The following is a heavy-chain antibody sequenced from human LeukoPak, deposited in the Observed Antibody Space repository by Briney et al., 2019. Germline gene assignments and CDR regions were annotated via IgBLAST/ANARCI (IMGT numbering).Heavy chain of an antibody. CDR1: GVSISSSSYY. CDR2: IYYSGST. Sequence: TSETLSLTCTVSGVSISSSSYYWGWIRQPPGKGLEWIGSIYYSGSTYYNPSLKSRVTISVDTSKNQFSLKLSSVTAADTAVYYCASGDIVVVPAALSNWFDPWGQGTLVTVSS. V-gene: IGHV4-39*01. D-gene: IGHD2-2*01. CDR3: ASGDIVVVPAALSNWFDP. J-gene: IGHJ5*02.